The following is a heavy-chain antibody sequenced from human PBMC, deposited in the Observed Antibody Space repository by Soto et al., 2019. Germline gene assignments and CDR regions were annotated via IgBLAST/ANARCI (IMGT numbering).Heavy chain of an antibody. CDR1: GFTFSDYY. CDR2: ISSSGGSI. D-gene: IGHD3-10*01. V-gene: IGHV3-11*01. Sequence: GGSLRLSCAASGFTFSDYYMSWIRQAPGKGLEWVSAISSSGGSIYYADSVKGRFTISRDNSKNTLYLQMNSLRAEDTAVYYCAKDVAMVRGIVPSPVDYWGQGTLVTVSS. J-gene: IGHJ4*02. CDR3: AKDVAMVRGIVPSPVDY.